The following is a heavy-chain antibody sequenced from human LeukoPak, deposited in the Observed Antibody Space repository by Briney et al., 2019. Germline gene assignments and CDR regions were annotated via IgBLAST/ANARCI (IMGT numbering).Heavy chain of an antibody. J-gene: IGHJ4*02. CDR3: ARDWDYYDSSGYYVDY. D-gene: IGHD3-22*01. CDR2: ISAYNGNT. CDR1: GYTFTSYG. V-gene: IGHV1-18*01. Sequence: APVKVSCKASGYTFTSYGISWVRQAPGQGLEWMGWISAYNGNTNYAQKLQGRVTMTTDTSTSTAYMELRSLRSDDTAVYYCARDWDYYDSSGYYVDYWGQGTLVTVSS.